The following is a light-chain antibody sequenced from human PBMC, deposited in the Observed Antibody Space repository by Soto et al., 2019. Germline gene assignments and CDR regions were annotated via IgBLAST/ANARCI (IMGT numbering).Light chain of an antibody. CDR1: QSVSSN. V-gene: IGKV3-15*01. CDR2: GAS. CDR3: QQYSSWPRT. Sequence: EIVMTQSPATLSVSPGERATLSCRASQSVSSNLAWYQQKPGQAPRLLIYGASTRATGIPARFSGSGSGPEFTLTISSLQREDFASVYWQQYSSWPRTFGQGTKVELK. J-gene: IGKJ1*01.